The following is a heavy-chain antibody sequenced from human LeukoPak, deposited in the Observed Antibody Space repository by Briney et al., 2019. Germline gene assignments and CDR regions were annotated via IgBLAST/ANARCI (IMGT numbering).Heavy chain of an antibody. CDR3: ARGGDHSSGWYYYYGMDV. CDR1: GYTFTSYG. J-gene: IGHJ6*02. V-gene: IGHV1-18*01. CDR2: ISAYNGNT. Sequence: GASVKVSCQASGYTFTSYGISWLRQAPGQGLEWMGWISAYNGNTNYAQKLQGRVTMTTDTSTSTAYMELRSLRSDDTAVYYCARGGDHSSGWYYYYGMDVWGQGTTVTVSS. D-gene: IGHD6-19*01.